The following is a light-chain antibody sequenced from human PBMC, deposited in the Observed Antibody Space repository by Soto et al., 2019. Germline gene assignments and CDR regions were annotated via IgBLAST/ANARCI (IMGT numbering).Light chain of an antibody. J-gene: IGLJ3*02. CDR2: DVS. Sequence: QSVLTQPRSVSGSPGQSVTMSCTGTSSDVGGYNYVSWYQQHPGKAPKFMIYDVSKRPSGVPDRFSGSKSGNTASLTISWLQAEDEADYYCCSYAGRYSWVFGGGTKLTVL. CDR1: SSDVGGYNY. CDR3: CSYAGRYSWV. V-gene: IGLV2-11*01.